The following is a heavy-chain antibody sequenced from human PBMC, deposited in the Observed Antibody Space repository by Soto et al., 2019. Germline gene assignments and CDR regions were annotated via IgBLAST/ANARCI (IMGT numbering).Heavy chain of an antibody. Sequence: XATLSLTCTVSGGSISSHYWGWIRQPAGKGLEWIGRIYLSGNTKINPSLKNRVTMSVDASKNQFSLNLKSVTAADTAVYYCAKELKPYNSGWYFTLSGGQGTLVTVSS. J-gene: IGHJ4*02. V-gene: IGHV4-4*07. CDR2: IYLSGNT. CDR1: GGSISSHY. CDR3: AKELKPYNSGWYFTLS. D-gene: IGHD6-19*01.